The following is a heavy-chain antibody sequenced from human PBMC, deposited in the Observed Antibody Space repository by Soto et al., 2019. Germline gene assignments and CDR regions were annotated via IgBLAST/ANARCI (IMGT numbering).Heavy chain of an antibody. CDR3: ARDAVATTPYYYYYYMDV. D-gene: IGHD5-12*01. J-gene: IGHJ6*03. Sequence: GGSLRLSCAASGFTFSSYGMHWVRQAPGKGLEWVAVIWYDGSNKYYADSVKGRFTISRDNSKNTLYLQMNSLRAEDTAVYYCARDAVATTPYYYYYYMDVWGKGTTVTVSS. CDR1: GFTFSSYG. V-gene: IGHV3-33*01. CDR2: IWYDGSNK.